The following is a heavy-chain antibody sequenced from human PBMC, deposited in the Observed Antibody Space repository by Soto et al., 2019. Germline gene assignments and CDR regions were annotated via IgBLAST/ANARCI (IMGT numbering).Heavy chain of an antibody. CDR2: ISSSSSMI. CDR1: GFTFSSYS. D-gene: IGHD3-22*01. J-gene: IGHJ4*02. Sequence: GGSLRLSCAASGFTFSSYSMNWVRQAPGKGLEWVSYISSSSSMIYYADSAKGRFTISRDNAKNSLYLQVNSLRAEDTAVYYCAKDEYDYSRSGYYIFDSWGQGTLVPVSS. CDR3: AKDEYDYSRSGYYIFDS. V-gene: IGHV3-48*01.